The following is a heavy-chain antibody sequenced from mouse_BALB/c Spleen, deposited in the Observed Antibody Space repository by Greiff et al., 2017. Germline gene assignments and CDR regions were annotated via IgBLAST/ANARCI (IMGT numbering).Heavy chain of an antibody. V-gene: IGHV3-2*02. CDR3: ARSGLLPTWFAY. J-gene: IGHJ3*01. Sequence: EVMLVESGPGLVKPSQSLSLTCTVTGYSITSDYAWNWIRQFPGNKLEWMGYISYSGSTSYNPSLKSRISITRDTSKNQFFLQLNSVTTEDTATYYCARSGLLPTWFAYWGQGTLVTVSA. D-gene: IGHD2-3*01. CDR1: GYSITSDYA. CDR2: ISYSGST.